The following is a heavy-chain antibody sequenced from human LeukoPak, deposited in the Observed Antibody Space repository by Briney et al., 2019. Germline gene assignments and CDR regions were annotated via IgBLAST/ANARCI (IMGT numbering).Heavy chain of an antibody. V-gene: IGHV5-51*01. CDR2: IYPGDSDT. CDR3: ASTYSYGSYWFDP. CDR1: GYSFTSYW. J-gene: IGHJ5*02. Sequence: GESLKISCKGSGYSFTSYWIGWVRQMPGKGLEWMGTIYPGDSDTRYSPSFQGQVTISADTSISTAYLQWSSLKASDTAMYYCASTYSYGSYWFDPWGQGTLVTVSS. D-gene: IGHD5-18*01.